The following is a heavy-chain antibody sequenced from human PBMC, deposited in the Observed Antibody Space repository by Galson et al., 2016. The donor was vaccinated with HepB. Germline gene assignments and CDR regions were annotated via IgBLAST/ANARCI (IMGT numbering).Heavy chain of an antibody. Sequence: SVKVSCKASGYTFSSYGISWVRQAPGQGLEWMGWISGYNGNTNYVQKLQGRVTMTTDTSTSTVYMELRSLRSDDTAIYYCARDSAVPGRREFDPWGQGTLVTVSS. D-gene: IGHD6-19*01. CDR1: GYTFSSYG. CDR2: ISGYNGNT. J-gene: IGHJ5*02. V-gene: IGHV1-18*01. CDR3: ARDSAVPGRREFDP.